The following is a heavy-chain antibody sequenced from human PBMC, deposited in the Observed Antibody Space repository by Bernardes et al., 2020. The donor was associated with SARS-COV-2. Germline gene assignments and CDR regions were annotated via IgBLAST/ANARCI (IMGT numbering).Heavy chain of an antibody. CDR2: IYSGGLT. J-gene: IGHJ4*02. D-gene: IGHD4-17*01. CDR3: STSLRL. V-gene: IGHV3-66*01. Sequence: GGSLRLSCAASGFSVSSNYMTWVRQAPGKGLEWVSIIYSGGLTYYADSVKDRFIISRDDSKNTVYLLLNTLRGEDTAVYYCSTSLRLWGQGTLVTVSS. CDR1: GFSVSSNY.